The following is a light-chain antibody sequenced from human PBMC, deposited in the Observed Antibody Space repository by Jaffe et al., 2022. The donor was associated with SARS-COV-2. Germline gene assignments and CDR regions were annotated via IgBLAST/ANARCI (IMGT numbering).Light chain of an antibody. CDR2: GAS. Sequence: EIVMTQSPGTLSVSPGERATLSCRASQSITSSLAWYQQKPGQAPRLLIHGASTRPTGIPARFSGSGSGTEFTLTISSLQSEDFAVYYCQQYNDWPGTFGQGTEVEIK. CDR1: QSITSS. CDR3: QQYNDWPGT. V-gene: IGKV3-15*01. J-gene: IGKJ1*01.